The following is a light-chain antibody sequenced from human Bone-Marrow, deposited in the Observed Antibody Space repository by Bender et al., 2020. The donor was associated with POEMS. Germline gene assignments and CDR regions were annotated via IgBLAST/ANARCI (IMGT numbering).Light chain of an antibody. CDR1: DSNFGGNN. J-gene: IGLJ2*01. CDR2: NNY. Sequence: QSVLTQPPSASGTPGQSVIISCSGTDSNFGGNNVNWYQQLAGSAPKLLIFNNYQRPSGVPDRFSASKSDSSASLVISGLRSEDEAVYYCATWDDSGLGLFGGGTKLIVL. V-gene: IGLV1-47*01. CDR3: ATWDDSGLGL.